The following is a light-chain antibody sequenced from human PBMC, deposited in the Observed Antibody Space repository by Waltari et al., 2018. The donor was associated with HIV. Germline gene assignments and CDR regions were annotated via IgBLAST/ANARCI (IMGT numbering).Light chain of an antibody. V-gene: IGKV1-39*01. CDR2: GAS. Sequence: DIHMTQSPSSLSASVGDRATITCRASQRVDEYLNWYQQGPGKAPKLLIYGASTLETGVPSRFSGSGSGRDFTLTISSLQAEDFATYYCQQSYNMHTFGQGTRLDIK. CDR3: QQSYNMHT. CDR1: QRVDEY. J-gene: IGKJ2*01.